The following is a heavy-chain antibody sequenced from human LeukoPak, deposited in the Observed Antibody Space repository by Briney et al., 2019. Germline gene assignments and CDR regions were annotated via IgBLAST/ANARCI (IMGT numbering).Heavy chain of an antibody. J-gene: IGHJ4*02. CDR2: ISNDGSNK. V-gene: IGHV3-30*18. CDR3: AKSQPTDY. Sequence: GGSLRLSCTASGFTFSSYGMHWVRQAPGKGLEWVAVISNDGSNKYYADSVKGRFTISRDNSKNTLYLQINSLRAEDTAMYYCAKSQPTDYWGQGTLVTVSS. CDR1: GFTFSSYG.